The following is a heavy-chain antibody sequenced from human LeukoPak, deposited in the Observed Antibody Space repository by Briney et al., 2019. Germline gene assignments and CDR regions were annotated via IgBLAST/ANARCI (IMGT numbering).Heavy chain of an antibody. CDR3: ARDYASEYMDV. CDR2: ISGSGGST. Sequence: PGGSLRLSCAASGFTFSSYGMSWVRQAPGKGLEWVSAISGSGGSTYYTDSVKGRFTISRDNSKNTLYLQMDSLRVEDTAVYYCARDYASEYMDVWGKGTTVTVSS. V-gene: IGHV3-23*01. D-gene: IGHD3-16*01. J-gene: IGHJ6*03. CDR1: GFTFSSYG.